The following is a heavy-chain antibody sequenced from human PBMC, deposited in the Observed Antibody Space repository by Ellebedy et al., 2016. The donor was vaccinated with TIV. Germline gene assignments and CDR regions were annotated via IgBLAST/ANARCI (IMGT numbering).Heavy chain of an antibody. CDR2: ISSSSSTI. Sequence: PGGSLRLSCAASGFTFSSYSMNWVRQAPGKGLEWVSYISSSSSTIYYADSVKGRFTISRDNAKNSLYLQMNSLRAEDTAVYYCARDPRLTVGTMVRGVIMHYYYYYGMDVWGQGTTVTVSS. J-gene: IGHJ6*02. CDR1: GFTFSSYS. CDR3: ARDPRLTVGTMVRGVIMHYYYYYGMDV. V-gene: IGHV3-48*01. D-gene: IGHD3-10*01.